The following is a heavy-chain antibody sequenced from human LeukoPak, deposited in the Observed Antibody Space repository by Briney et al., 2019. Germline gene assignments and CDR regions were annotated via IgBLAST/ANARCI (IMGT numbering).Heavy chain of an antibody. D-gene: IGHD6-6*01. CDR1: GGSISSSSYY. CDR2: IYYSGST. CDR3: AHGGSIAARDAFDI. Sequence: SETLSLTCTVSGGSISSSSYYWGWIRQPPGKGLEWIGSIYYSGSTYYNPSLKSRVTISVDTSKNQFSLKLSSVTAADTAVYYCAHGGSIAARDAFDIWGQGTMVTVSS. V-gene: IGHV4-39*01. J-gene: IGHJ3*02.